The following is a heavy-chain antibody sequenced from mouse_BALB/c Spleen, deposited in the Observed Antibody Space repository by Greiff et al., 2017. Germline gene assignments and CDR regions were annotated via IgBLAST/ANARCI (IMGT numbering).Heavy chain of an antibody. D-gene: IGHD4-1*01. J-gene: IGHJ4*01. V-gene: IGHV1S22*01. CDR1: GYKFNSYW. CDR3: TRTGTGYAMDY. Sequence: LQQPGSELVRPGASVKLSCTASGYKFNSYWMHWVKQRHGQGLEWIGHIYPGSGSTNYDEKLKSKGTLTGDKSSSTAYMHLSSLKSEDSAVYYCTRTGTGYAMDYWGQGTSVTVSS. CDR2: IYPGSGST.